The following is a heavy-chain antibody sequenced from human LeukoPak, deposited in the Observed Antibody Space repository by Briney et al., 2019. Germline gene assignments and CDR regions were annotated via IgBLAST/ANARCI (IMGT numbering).Heavy chain of an antibody. CDR3: AKDLGIGYGDYIRY. CDR1: GFTFSSYG. J-gene: IGHJ4*02. V-gene: IGHV3-30*02. D-gene: IGHD4-17*01. Sequence: PGRSLRLSCAASGFTFSSYGMHWVRQAPGKGLEWVAFIRYDGSNKYYADSVKGRFTISRDNSKNTLYLQMNSLRAEDTAVYYCAKDLGIGYGDYIRYWGQGTLVTVSS. CDR2: IRYDGSNK.